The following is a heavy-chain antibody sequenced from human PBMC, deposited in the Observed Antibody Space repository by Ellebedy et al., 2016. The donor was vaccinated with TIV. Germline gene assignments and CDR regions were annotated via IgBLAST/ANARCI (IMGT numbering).Heavy chain of an antibody. Sequence: ASVKVSXXASGYTFTGYYMHWVRQAPGQGLEWMGWINPKSGGTKYAQKFQGRVTMTRDTAISTAYMELSRLRSDDTAIYYCARESVAGSDFWGQGTLVTVSS. CDR2: INPKSGGT. J-gene: IGHJ4*02. V-gene: IGHV1-2*02. D-gene: IGHD6-19*01. CDR1: GYTFTGYY. CDR3: ARESVAGSDF.